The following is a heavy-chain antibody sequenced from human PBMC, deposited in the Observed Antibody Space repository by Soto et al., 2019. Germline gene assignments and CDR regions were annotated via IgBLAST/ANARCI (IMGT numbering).Heavy chain of an antibody. V-gene: IGHV3-48*02. CDR3: ARSPYYYDSSNYYGY. J-gene: IGHJ4*02. CDR1: GFTFSSYG. CDR2: ISSSSTTI. D-gene: IGHD3-22*01. Sequence: EVQLVESGGGLVQPGGSLRLSCAASGFTFSSYGMNWVRQAPGKGLEWVSYISSSSTTIYYADSVKGRFTIFRDHDKNSLYLQLNSLRDEDTAVYYCARSPYYYDSSNYYGYWGQGTLVTVSS.